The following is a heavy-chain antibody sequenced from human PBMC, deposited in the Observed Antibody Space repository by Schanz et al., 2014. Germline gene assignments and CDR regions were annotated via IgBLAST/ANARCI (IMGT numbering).Heavy chain of an antibody. Sequence: EVQLLESGGGLVQPGGSLRLSCAASGFTFRGYAMSWVRQAPGRGLEWVSIISGSGGNTYYADAVRGRFTISRDNSKTTVYLQMNSLRAEDTAVYYCAKDAENTARITDYSDYWGQGTLVTVSS. CDR3: AKDAENTARITDYSDY. V-gene: IGHV3-23*01. J-gene: IGHJ4*02. CDR1: GFTFRGYA. CDR2: ISGSGGNT. D-gene: IGHD5-18*01.